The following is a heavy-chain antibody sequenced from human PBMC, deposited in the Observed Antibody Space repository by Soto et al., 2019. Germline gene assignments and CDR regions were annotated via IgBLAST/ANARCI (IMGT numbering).Heavy chain of an antibody. J-gene: IGHJ4*02. D-gene: IGHD2-15*01. CDR3: ATMGTPATGLYFFDY. V-gene: IGHV4-30-4*01. Sequence: QVQLQESGPGLVKPSQTLSLTCTVSGGSISSGNYYWSWIRQPPGKGLEWIGFISYSGSISYSKSLKSRVTISVDTSKCQFSLNLSFVTAADTAVYYCATMGTPATGLYFFDYWGQGSLVTVSS. CDR1: GGSISSGNYY. CDR2: ISYSGSI.